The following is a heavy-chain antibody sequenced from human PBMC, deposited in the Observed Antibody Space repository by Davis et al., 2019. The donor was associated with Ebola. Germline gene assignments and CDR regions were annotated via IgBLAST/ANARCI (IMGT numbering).Heavy chain of an antibody. V-gene: IGHV4-34*01. D-gene: IGHD4-11*01. J-gene: IGHJ4*02. Sequence: SETLSLTCAVYGGSFSGYYWSWIRQPQGKGLEWIGEINHSGSTNYNQSLKSRVTISVDTSKNQFSLKLSSVTAADTAVYYCARGPTVNGLDYWGQGTLVTVSS. CDR2: INHSGST. CDR1: GGSFSGYY. CDR3: ARGPTVNGLDY.